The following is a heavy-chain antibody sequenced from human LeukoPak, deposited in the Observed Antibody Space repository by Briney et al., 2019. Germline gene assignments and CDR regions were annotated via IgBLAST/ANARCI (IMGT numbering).Heavy chain of an antibody. V-gene: IGHV3-48*03. CDR1: GFTFSSYE. Sequence: GGSLRLSCAASGFTFSSYEMNGVRQAPGEGREGVSYISSSGSTIYYADSEKGRFTISRDNAKISLYLQMNSLRAEDTAVYYCARDHIVGATGFDYWGQGTLVTVSS. CDR3: ARDHIVGATGFDY. J-gene: IGHJ4*02. D-gene: IGHD1-26*01. CDR2: ISSSGSTI.